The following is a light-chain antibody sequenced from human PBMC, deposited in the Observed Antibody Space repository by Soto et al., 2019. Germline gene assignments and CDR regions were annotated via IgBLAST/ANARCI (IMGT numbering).Light chain of an antibody. CDR3: QQRYNTPSRLT. Sequence: DIQMTQSPSSLSASVGDRVTITCRASQSISSYLNWYQQKPGKAPKLLIYAASSLQSGVPSRFSGSGSGTDFALTISSLQPEHFDTDYCQQRYNTPSRLTFGGGTKVEIK. CDR1: QSISSY. J-gene: IGKJ4*01. CDR2: AAS. V-gene: IGKV1-39*01.